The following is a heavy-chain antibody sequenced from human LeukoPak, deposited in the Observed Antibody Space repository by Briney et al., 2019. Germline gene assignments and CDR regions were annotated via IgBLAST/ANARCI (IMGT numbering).Heavy chain of an antibody. D-gene: IGHD1-26*01. J-gene: IGHJ6*03. V-gene: IGHV3-43*02. CDR2: ISGDGGGT. CDR1: GFTFYDYA. Sequence: PGGSLRLSCAASGFTFYDYAMHWVRQAPGKGLEWVSLISGDGGGTYYADSVKVRFTISRDNSKNSLYLQMNSLRTEDTAFYYCAKDTYSGSYNYMDVWGKGTTVTVSS. CDR3: AKDTYSGSYNYMDV.